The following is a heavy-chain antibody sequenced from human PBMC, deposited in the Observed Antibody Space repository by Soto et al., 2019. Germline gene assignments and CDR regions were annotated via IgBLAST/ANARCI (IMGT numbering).Heavy chain of an antibody. CDR1: GFSLSTSGMC. CDR2: IDWDDDK. J-gene: IGHJ4*02. V-gene: IGHV2-70*11. D-gene: IGHD6-19*01. CDR3: ARIRGYSSGWAIDY. Sequence: SGPTLVNPTQTLTLTCTFSGFSLSTSGMCVSWIRQPPGKALEWLARIDWDDDKYYSTSLKTRLTISRDTSKNQVVLTMTNMDPVDTATYYCARIRGYSSGWAIDYWGQGTLVTVSS.